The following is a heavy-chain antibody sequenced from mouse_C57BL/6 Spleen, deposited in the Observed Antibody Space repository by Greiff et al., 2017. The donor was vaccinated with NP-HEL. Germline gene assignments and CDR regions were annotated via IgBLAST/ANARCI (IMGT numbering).Heavy chain of an antibody. Sequence: QVQLKQPGAELVRPGSSVKLSCKASGYTFTSYWMDWVKQRPGQGLEWIGNIYPSDSETHYNQKFKDKATLTVDKSSSTAYMQLSSLTSEDSAVYYCARRLRSFDYWGQGTTLTVSS. J-gene: IGHJ2*01. CDR3: ARRLRSFDY. CDR2: IYPSDSET. V-gene: IGHV1-61*01. D-gene: IGHD1-1*01. CDR1: GYTFTSYW.